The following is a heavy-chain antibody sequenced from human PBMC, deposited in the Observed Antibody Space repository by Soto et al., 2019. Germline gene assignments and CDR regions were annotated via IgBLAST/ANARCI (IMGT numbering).Heavy chain of an antibody. CDR3: ARGGTGSIDS. V-gene: IGHV4-59*12. CDR1: GGSISSYY. CDR2: IYYSGST. D-gene: IGHD1-26*01. Sequence: PLETLSLTCTVSGGSISSYYWSWIRQPPGKGLEWIGYIYYSGSTNYNPSLKSRVTISVDMSKNQFSLKLSSVTSADTAVYYFARGGTGSIDSWGQGTLVTVSS. J-gene: IGHJ4*02.